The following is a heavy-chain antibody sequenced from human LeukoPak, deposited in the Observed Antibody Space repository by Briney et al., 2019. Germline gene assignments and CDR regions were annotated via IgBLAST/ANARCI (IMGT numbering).Heavy chain of an antibody. V-gene: IGHV4-39*07. J-gene: IGHJ4*02. CDR3: AREKGRYSSPDY. CDR1: GGSISSSSYL. Sequence: SETLSLTCTVSGGSISSSSYLWAWIRQPPGRGLEWIANIDYSGKTYYNPSLKSRVTISVDTSKNQFSLKLSSVTAADTAVYYCAREKGRYSSPDYWGQGTLVTVSS. D-gene: IGHD5-18*01. CDR2: IDYSGKT.